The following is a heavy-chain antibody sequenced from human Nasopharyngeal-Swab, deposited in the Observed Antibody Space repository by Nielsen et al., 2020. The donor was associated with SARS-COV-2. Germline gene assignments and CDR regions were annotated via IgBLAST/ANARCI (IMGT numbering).Heavy chain of an antibody. CDR2: AYWDDDK. CDR1: GFSLTTDAVG. D-gene: IGHD1-7*01. Sequence: SGPTLVKPTQTLMLTCTFSGFSLTTDAVGVGWTRQSPGKALEWPALAYWDDDKRYSPSLKNRLTITKDTSKSQVVLTVTNVDPVDTATYYCAHCNWNYGSYYFDYWGQGAPVTVSS. V-gene: IGHV2-5*02. J-gene: IGHJ4*02. CDR3: AHCNWNYGSYYFDY.